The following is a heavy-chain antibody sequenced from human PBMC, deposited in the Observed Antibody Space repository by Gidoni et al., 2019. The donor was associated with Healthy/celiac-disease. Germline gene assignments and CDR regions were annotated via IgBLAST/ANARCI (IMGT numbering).Heavy chain of an antibody. CDR2: INHSGST. V-gene: IGHV4-34*01. CDR3: ARVTPGYSSGWYNRGKNWFDP. D-gene: IGHD6-19*01. J-gene: IGHJ5*02. Sequence: QVQLQQWGAGLLKPSETLSLTCAVYGGSFSGYSWSWIRQPPGKGLEWIGEINHSGSTHYNPSLKSRVTISVDTSKNQFSLKLSSVTAADTAVYYCARVTPGYSSGWYNRGKNWFDPWGQGTLVTVSS. CDR1: GGSFSGYS.